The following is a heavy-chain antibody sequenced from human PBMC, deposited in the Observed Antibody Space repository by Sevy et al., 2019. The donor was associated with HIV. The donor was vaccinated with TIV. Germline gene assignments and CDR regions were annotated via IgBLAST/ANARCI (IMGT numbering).Heavy chain of an antibody. D-gene: IGHD6-13*01. CDR3: ARESSSTWQAGYYGMAV. V-gene: IGHV3-66*01. CDR2: IYSGGNT. CDR1: GFTVSSDY. J-gene: IGHJ6*02. Sequence: GGSLRLSCAASGFTVSSDYMTWVRQAPGKGLEWVSVIYSGGNTYYADSVKGRLTISRDNSKNTGYLQMNSLRAEDTAVYYCARESSSTWQAGYYGMAVWGQGTTVTVSS.